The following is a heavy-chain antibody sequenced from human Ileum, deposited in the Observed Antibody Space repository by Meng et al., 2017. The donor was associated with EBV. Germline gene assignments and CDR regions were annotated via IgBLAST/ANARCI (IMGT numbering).Heavy chain of an antibody. CDR2: INHSGST. Sequence: QVQLQRWGEGVLKPSEPRSLTCAVYGGSFSGYYWSWIRQPPGKGLEWIGEINHSGSTNYNPSLKNRVTISVDTSKNQFSLKLSSVTAADTAVYYCARGHDYGDYASDYWGQGTLVTVSS. CDR1: GGSFSGYY. D-gene: IGHD4-17*01. V-gene: IGHV4-34*01. CDR3: ARGHDYGDYASDY. J-gene: IGHJ4*02.